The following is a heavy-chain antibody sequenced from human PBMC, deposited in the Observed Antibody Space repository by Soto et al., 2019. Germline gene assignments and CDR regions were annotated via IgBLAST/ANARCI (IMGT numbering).Heavy chain of an antibody. D-gene: IGHD3-22*01. CDR3: TTEVVNLYYYYGMDV. CDR1: GFTFSNAW. Sequence: GGSLRLSCAASGFTFSNAWMSWVRQAPGKGLEWVGRIKSKTDGGTTDYAAPVKGRFTISRDDSKNTLYLQMNSLKTEDTAVYYCTTEVVNLYYYYGMDVWGQGTTVTVSS. V-gene: IGHV3-15*01. J-gene: IGHJ6*02. CDR2: IKSKTDGGTT.